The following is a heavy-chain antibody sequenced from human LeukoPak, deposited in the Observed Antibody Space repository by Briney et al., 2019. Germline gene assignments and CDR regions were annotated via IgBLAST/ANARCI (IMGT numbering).Heavy chain of an antibody. D-gene: IGHD1-1*01. CDR1: GGSIRPYY. CDR2: ILYSGTTT. CDR3: ARVGDWNDLVY. Sequence: KPSETLSLTCTGSGGSIRPYYWSWIRQTPGKGLEWIGYILYSGTTTNYNPSLKSRVTISVDTSKNQFSLKLSSVTAADTAVYYCARVGDWNDLVYWGQGTLVTVSS. J-gene: IGHJ4*02. V-gene: IGHV4-59*01.